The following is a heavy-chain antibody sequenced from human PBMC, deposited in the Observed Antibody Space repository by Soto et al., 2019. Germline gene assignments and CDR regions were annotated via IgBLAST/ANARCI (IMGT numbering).Heavy chain of an antibody. CDR3: ARVWGGAFDI. V-gene: IGHV4-39*07. D-gene: IGHD3-10*01. J-gene: IGHJ3*02. Sequence: LSLTCTVSGGSISSSYYWGWIRQPPGKGLEWIGSIYYSGSTYYNPSLKSRVTISVDTSKNQFSLKLSSVTAADTAVYYCARVWGGAFDIWGQGTMVTVSS. CDR1: GGSISSSYY. CDR2: IYYSGST.